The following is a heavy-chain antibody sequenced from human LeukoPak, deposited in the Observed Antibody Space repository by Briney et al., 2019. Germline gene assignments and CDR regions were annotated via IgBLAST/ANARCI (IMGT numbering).Heavy chain of an antibody. CDR3: ARGRGMMGYYGMDV. Sequence: GGSLRLSCAASGFTFRGFLMSWVRQIPGKGLEWVANIKQDGSEKYYADALKGRFTISRDNSKNTLYLQMNSLRAEDTAVYYCARGRGMMGYYGMDVWGQGTTVTVSS. CDR1: GFTFRGFL. CDR2: IKQDGSEK. D-gene: IGHD3-10*01. V-gene: IGHV3-7*01. J-gene: IGHJ6*02.